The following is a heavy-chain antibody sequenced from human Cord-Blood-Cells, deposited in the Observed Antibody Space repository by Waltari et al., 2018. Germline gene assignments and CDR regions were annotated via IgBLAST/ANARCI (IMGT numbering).Heavy chain of an antibody. CDR3: ARTGPVLRYFDWFSHPLHYYYGMDV. J-gene: IGHJ6*02. D-gene: IGHD3-9*01. CDR2: MYYSGGT. V-gene: IGHV4-39*01. Sequence: QLQLQESGPGLVKPSETLSLTCTFSGGSISSSSYYWGWIRQPPGKGLECIGSMYYSGGTNYHPPLKSRVTISVDTSKNQFSLKLSSVTAADTAVYYCARTGPVLRYFDWFSHPLHYYYGMDVWGQGTTVTVSS. CDR1: GGSISSSSYY.